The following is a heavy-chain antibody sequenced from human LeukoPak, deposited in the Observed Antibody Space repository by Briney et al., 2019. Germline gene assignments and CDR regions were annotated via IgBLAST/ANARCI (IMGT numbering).Heavy chain of an antibody. CDR3: ARVAGYGGPLDY. Sequence: GGSLRLSCAASGFTFSSYSMNWVRHAPGKGLEWVSSISSSSSYIYYADSVKGRFTISRDNARNSLYVQMNSLRAEDTAVYYCARVAGYGGPLDYWGQGTLVTVSS. CDR2: ISSSSSYI. J-gene: IGHJ4*02. D-gene: IGHD4/OR15-4a*01. V-gene: IGHV3-21*01. CDR1: GFTFSSYS.